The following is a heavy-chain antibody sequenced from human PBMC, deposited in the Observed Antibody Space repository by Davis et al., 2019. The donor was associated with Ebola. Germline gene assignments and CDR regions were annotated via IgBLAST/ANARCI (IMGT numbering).Heavy chain of an antibody. Sequence: ASVKVSCKASGYTFTTSGISWVRQAPGQGLEWMGWINPYSGNTNYAQKFQGRVTMTTDTSTSTAYMELRSLRSDDTAVYYCARGEHDYGDYPRFRGPDYYYYGMDVWGQGTTVTVS. CDR3: ARGEHDYGDYPRFRGPDYYYYGMDV. V-gene: IGHV1-18*01. D-gene: IGHD4-17*01. CDR1: GYTFTTSG. J-gene: IGHJ6*02. CDR2: INPYSGNT.